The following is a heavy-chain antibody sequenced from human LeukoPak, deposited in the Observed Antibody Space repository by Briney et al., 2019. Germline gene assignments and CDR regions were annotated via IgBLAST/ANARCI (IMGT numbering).Heavy chain of an antibody. Sequence: PSETLSLTCTVSGGSISSYYWSWIRQPPGKGLEWSGEINDSGSTNYKSSLRSRVTISVDTSKNQFALNLNSMTAADTAVYYCARGRRVGLAKYPILNAFFDYWGQGTLVTVSS. CDR2: INDSGST. D-gene: IGHD1-14*01. CDR1: GGSISSYY. CDR3: ARGRRVGLAKYPILNAFFDY. V-gene: IGHV4-34*01. J-gene: IGHJ4*02.